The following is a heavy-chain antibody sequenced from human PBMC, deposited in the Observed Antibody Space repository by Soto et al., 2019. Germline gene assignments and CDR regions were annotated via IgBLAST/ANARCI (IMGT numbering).Heavy chain of an antibody. D-gene: IGHD2-8*01. CDR2: IYYSGST. J-gene: IGHJ6*02. V-gene: IGHV4-30-4*01. CDR3: ARALGYCTNGVCYGAYYYYGMDV. CDR1: GGSISSGDYY. Sequence: PSETLSLTCTVSGGSISSGDYYWSWIRQPPGKGLEWIGYIYYSGSTYYNPSLKSRVTISVDTSKNQFSLKLSSVTAADTAVYYCARALGYCTNGVCYGAYYYYGMDVWGQGTTVTVSS.